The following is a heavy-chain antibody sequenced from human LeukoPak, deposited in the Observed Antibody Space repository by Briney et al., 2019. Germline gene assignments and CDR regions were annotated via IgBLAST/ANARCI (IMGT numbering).Heavy chain of an antibody. D-gene: IGHD6-13*01. V-gene: IGHV3-7*03. CDR3: ARGAAVDY. J-gene: IGHJ4*02. Sequence: GGSLRLSCAGSGFTFSNYWMSWVRQAPGKGLEWVANIKPDGSEIYYVDSVKGRFTISRDNAKNSLFLQMSSLRAEDTAVYFCARGAAVDYWGQGTLVTVSS. CDR2: IKPDGSEI. CDR1: GFTFSNYW.